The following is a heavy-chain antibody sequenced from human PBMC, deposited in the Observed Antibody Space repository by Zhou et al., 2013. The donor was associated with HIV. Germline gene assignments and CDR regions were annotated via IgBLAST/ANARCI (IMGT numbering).Heavy chain of an antibody. CDR1: GDSFSSDAYY. CDR3: ARQSRGTTYGYPFDH. V-gene: IGHV4-39*07. D-gene: IGHD5-18*01. J-gene: IGHJ4*02. CDR2: IFYGGTT. Sequence: QVQLQESGPGLVRPSETLSLTCSVSGDSFSSDAYYWGWIRQPPGKGLEWIGSIFYGGTTYYSSSPQSRITISVDTSTAQFSLKLSSVTAADTALYYCARQSRGTTYGYPFDHWGQGTLVTVSS.